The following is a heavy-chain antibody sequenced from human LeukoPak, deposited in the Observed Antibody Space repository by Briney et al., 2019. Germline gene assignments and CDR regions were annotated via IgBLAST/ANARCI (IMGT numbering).Heavy chain of an antibody. D-gene: IGHD2-21*02. CDR2: INHSGST. J-gene: IGHJ4*02. Sequence: SETLSLTCAVYGGSFSGYYWSWIRRPPGKGLEWIGEINHSGSTNYNPSLKSRVTISVDTSKNQFSLKLSSVTAADTAVYYCARVPNVVVTANAYFDYWGQGTLVTVSS. CDR1: GGSFSGYY. V-gene: IGHV4-34*01. CDR3: ARVPNVVVTANAYFDY.